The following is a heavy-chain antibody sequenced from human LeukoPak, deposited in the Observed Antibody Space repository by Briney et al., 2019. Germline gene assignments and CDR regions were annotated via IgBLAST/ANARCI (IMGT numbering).Heavy chain of an antibody. Sequence: GRSLRLSCAASGFTFSSYGMHWVRQAPGKGLEWVAVISYDGSNKYYADSVKGRFTISRDNSKNTLYLQMNSLRAEDTAVYYCAKRGSSWLVYWGQGTLVTVSS. CDR1: GFTFSSYG. D-gene: IGHD6-13*01. V-gene: IGHV3-30*18. CDR3: AKRGSSWLVY. CDR2: ISYDGSNK. J-gene: IGHJ4*02.